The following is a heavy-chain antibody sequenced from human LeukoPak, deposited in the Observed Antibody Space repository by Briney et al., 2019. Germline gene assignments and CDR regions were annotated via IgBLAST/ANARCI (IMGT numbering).Heavy chain of an antibody. CDR1: GGSISSYY. V-gene: IGHV4-59*01. D-gene: IGHD3-22*01. J-gene: IGHJ4*02. CDR3: AREGDSSASDY. CDR2: IYYSGST. Sequence: SETLSLTCTVSGGSISSYYWSWIRQPPGKGLEWVGYIYYSGSTNYNPSLKSRVTISVDTSKNQFSLKLSSVTAADTAGYYCAREGDSSASDYWGQGTLVTVSS.